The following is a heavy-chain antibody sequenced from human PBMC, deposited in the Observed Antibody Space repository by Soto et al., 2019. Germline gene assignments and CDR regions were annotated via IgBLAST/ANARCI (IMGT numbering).Heavy chain of an antibody. J-gene: IGHJ4*02. CDR3: ARGLSSPSAAGV. CDR1: GGSVSSGGNY. D-gene: IGHD6-6*01. Sequence: QLQLQESGPGLVKPSETLSLTCAVSGGSVSSGGNYWGWIRQSLGKGLEWIGSVHDTGTTHYNPSLTSRVTISVDTSKNQFSLNVNSVTAADTAVYYCARGLSSPSAAGVWGQGTLVTVSS. CDR2: VHDTGTT. V-gene: IGHV4-39*01.